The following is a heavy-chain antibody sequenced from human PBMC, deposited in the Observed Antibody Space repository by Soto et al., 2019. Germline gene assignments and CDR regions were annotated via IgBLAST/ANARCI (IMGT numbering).Heavy chain of an antibody. CDR2: ISAYNGNT. D-gene: IGHD3-10*01. V-gene: IGHV1-18*04. CDR3: ARDEPPITMVRGVSYYYYGMDV. Sequence: ASVKVSCKASGYTFTSYGISWVRQAPGQGLEWMGWISAYNGNTNYAQKLQGRVTMTTDTSTSTAYMELRSLRSDDTAVYYCARDEPPITMVRGVSYYYYGMDVWGQGTTVTVSS. CDR1: GYTFTSYG. J-gene: IGHJ6*02.